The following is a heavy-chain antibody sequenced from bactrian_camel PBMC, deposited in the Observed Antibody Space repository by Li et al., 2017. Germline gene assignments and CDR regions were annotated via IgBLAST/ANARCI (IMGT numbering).Heavy chain of an antibody. CDR2: VSVDGSS. CDR1: QYYFGSSC. CDR3: AADPNSGGYCYTPAYEWNY. V-gene: IGHV3S53*01. D-gene: IGHD2*01. Sequence: HVQLVESGGGSVQAGGSLRLSCKTSQYYFGSSCMGWFRQAPGKEREAVGSVSVDGSSSFGLSVKGRFTISRDVAKNTVFLQMNDLKPGDTGMYYCAADPNSGGYCYTPAYEWNYWGQGTQVTVS. J-gene: IGHJ4*01.